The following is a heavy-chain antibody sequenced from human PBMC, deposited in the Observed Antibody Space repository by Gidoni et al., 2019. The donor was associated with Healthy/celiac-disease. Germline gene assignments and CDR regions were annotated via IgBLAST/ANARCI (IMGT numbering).Heavy chain of an antibody. CDR1: RFTFSTYA. J-gene: IGHJ4*02. D-gene: IGHD2-2*01. CDR3: ARDRGDIVVVPAATLVY. Sequence: QVQLVESGGGVVQPGGSLRLSCAASRFTFSTYAMHWVRQAPGKGLEWVSVISYDGSNKYYAESVKGRFTISRDNSKNTLYLQMNSLRAEDTAVYYCARDRGDIVVVPAATLVYWGQGTLVTVSS. V-gene: IGHV3-30*04. CDR2: ISYDGSNK.